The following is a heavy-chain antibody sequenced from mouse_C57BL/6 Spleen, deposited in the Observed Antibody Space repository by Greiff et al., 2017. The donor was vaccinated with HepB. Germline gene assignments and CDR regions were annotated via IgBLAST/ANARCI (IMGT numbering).Heavy chain of an antibody. V-gene: IGHV14-1*01. D-gene: IGHD1-1*01. J-gene: IGHJ4*01. CDR3: TRYGSTNYAMDY. CDR1: GFNIKDYY. CDR2: IDPEDGDT. Sequence: EVQLQQSGAELVRPGASVKLSCTASGFNIKDYYMHWVKQRPDQGLEWIGRIDPEDGDTEYAPKFQGKATMTADTSSNTAYLQLSSRTSEDTAVYYCTRYGSTNYAMDYWGQGTSVTVSS.